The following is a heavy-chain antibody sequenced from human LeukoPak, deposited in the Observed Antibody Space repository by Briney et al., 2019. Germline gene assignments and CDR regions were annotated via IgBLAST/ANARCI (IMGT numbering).Heavy chain of an antibody. CDR3: ASGTGYSSGWVPDY. CDR1: GYTFTGYY. V-gene: IGHV1-2*06. D-gene: IGHD6-19*01. CDR2: INPNSGGT. J-gene: IGHJ4*02. Sequence: GASVKVSCKASGYTFTGYYMHWVRQAPGQGLEWMGRINPNSGGTNYAQKFQGRVTMTRDTSISTAYMELSRLRSGDTAVYYCASGTGYSSGWVPDYWGQGTLVTVSS.